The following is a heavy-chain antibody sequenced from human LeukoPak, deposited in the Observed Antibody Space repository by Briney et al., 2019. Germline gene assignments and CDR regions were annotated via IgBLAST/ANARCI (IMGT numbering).Heavy chain of an antibody. Sequence: SETLSLTCNVSGVSISSYYWSWIRLPAGKGLEWIGRIYSNGITNYNPSLQSRITMSVDTSKKELSLKLSSVTAADTAVYYCAGSPNSYRYYMPVWGKGTTVTVSS. CDR2: IYSNGIT. CDR1: GVSISSYY. V-gene: IGHV4-4*07. J-gene: IGHJ6*03. CDR3: AGSPNSYRYYMPV.